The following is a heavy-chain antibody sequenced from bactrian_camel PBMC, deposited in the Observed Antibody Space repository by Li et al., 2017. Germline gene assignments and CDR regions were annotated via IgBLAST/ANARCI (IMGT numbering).Heavy chain of an antibody. Sequence: HVQLVESGGGSVQAGGSLKLSCLVPRDTWRRFPNLCLAWFRQTPGQEREGVAAIFSGGPYTYYADSVKGRFTISRDNAKTTLYLQMNNLKPEDTAMYYCASDGCHYSDYDLSPFGGQGTQVTVS. CDR1: RDTWRRFP. D-gene: IGHD4*01. V-gene: IGHV3S1*01. CDR3: ASDGCHYSDYDLSPF. CDR2: IFSGGPYT. J-gene: IGHJ4*01.